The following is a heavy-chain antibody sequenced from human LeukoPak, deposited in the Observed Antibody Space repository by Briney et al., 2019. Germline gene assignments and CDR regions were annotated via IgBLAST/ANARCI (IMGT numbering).Heavy chain of an antibody. J-gene: IGHJ4*02. Sequence: SETLSLTCIVSGGSISSYYWSWIRQPPGKGLEWIGYIYYSGSTNYNPSLKSRVTISVDTSKNQFSLKLSSVTAADTAVYYCASCTYYGSGSYFFDYWGQGTLVTVSS. CDR3: ASCTYYGSGSYFFDY. D-gene: IGHD3-10*01. V-gene: IGHV4-59*08. CDR1: GGSISSYY. CDR2: IYYSGST.